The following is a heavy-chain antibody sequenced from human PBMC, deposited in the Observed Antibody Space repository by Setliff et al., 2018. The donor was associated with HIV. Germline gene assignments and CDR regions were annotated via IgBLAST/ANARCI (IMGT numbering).Heavy chain of an antibody. CDR2: LFYNGNT. CDR3: ARGARLLAGYSDRWDYYYMGV. V-gene: IGHV4-39*01. J-gene: IGHJ6*03. D-gene: IGHD6-13*01. CDR1: GGSISNNSYY. Sequence: KTSETLSLTCTVSGGSISNNSYYWGWVRQPPGKGLELIGNLFYNGNTYYDPSLKSRVTISVDTSKNQFSLKLSSVTATDTAVYYCARGARLLAGYSDRWDYYYMGVWGKGTTVTVSS.